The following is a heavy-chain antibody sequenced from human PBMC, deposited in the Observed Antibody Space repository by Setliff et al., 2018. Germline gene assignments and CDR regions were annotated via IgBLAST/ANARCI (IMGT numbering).Heavy chain of an antibody. CDR2: ISRSSTYI. CDR1: GFSFSTYW. V-gene: IGHV3-21*01. D-gene: IGHD6-13*01. CDR3: ASAGHSGSWFPFDAFHI. J-gene: IGHJ3*02. Sequence: GGSLRLSCAASGFSFSTYWMTWVRQAPGRGLEWVSSISRSSTYIYYADSMKGRFTISRYNAKNSLYLQMNSLRAEDTAVYYCASAGHSGSWFPFDAFHIWGQGTMVTVSS.